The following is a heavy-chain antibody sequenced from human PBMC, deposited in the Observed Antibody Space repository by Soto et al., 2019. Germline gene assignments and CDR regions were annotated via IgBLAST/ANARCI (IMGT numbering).Heavy chain of an antibody. J-gene: IGHJ4*02. D-gene: IGHD5-18*01. CDR1: GFTFSSYA. CDR2: ISGSGGST. Sequence: GGSLRLSCAASGFTFSSYAMSWVRQAPGKGLEWVSAISGSGGSTYYADSVKGRFTISRDNSKNTLYLQMNSLRAEGTAVYYCAKDVQAEVTSDYWGQGTLVTVSS. CDR3: AKDVQAEVTSDY. V-gene: IGHV3-23*01.